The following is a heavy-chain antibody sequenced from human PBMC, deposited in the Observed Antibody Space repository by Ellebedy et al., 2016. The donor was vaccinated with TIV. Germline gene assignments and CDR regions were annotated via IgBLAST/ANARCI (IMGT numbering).Heavy chain of an antibody. CDR1: GYTFTSYG. D-gene: IGHD1-26*01. Sequence: ASVKVSXKASGYTFTSYGISWVRQAPGQGLEWMGWISAYNGNTNYAQKLQGRVTMTTDTSTSTAYMELRSLRSDDTAVYYCARDWGELLPSYNWFDPWGQGTLVTVSS. V-gene: IGHV1-18*01. CDR3: ARDWGELLPSYNWFDP. J-gene: IGHJ5*02. CDR2: ISAYNGNT.